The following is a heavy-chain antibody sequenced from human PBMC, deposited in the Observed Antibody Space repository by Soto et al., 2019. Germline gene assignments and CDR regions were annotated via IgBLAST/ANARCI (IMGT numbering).Heavy chain of an antibody. CDR3: ARGTQYYDFWSGPDY. Sequence: SATQSLTCTVSGGSISSGAYYWSWIRQPPGKGLEWIGYIYYSGSTYYDPSVKSRVTISVDTSKNQFSLKLSSLTDADTAVYYCARGTQYYDFWSGPDYWGQRTLVT. CDR1: GGSISSGAYY. CDR2: IYYSGST. D-gene: IGHD3-3*01. V-gene: IGHV4-30-4*01. J-gene: IGHJ4*02.